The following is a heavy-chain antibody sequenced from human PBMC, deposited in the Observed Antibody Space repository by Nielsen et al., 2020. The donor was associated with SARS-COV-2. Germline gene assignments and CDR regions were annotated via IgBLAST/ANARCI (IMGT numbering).Heavy chain of an antibody. CDR2: ISWNSGSI. CDR1: GFTFDDYA. J-gene: IGHJ4*02. Sequence: SLKISCAASGFTFDDYAMHWVRQAPGKGLEWVSGISWNSGSIGYADSMKGRFTISRDNAKNSLYLQMNSLRAEDTALYYCAKANDYGDYTVFDYWGQGTLVTVSS. D-gene: IGHD4-17*01. CDR3: AKANDYGDYTVFDY. V-gene: IGHV3-9*01.